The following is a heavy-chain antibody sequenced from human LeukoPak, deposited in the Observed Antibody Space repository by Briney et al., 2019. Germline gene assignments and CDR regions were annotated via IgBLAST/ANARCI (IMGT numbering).Heavy chain of an antibody. V-gene: IGHV4-30-4*08. CDR2: IYYSGST. CDR1: GGSISSGDYY. J-gene: IGHJ1*01. Sequence: SETLSLTCTVSGGSISSGDYYWSWIRQPPGKGLEWIGYIYYSGSTYYNPSLKSRVTISVDTSKNQFSLKLSSVTAADTAVYYCAIFIPAAILGFQHWGQGTLVTVSS. D-gene: IGHD2-2*01. CDR3: AIFIPAAILGFQH.